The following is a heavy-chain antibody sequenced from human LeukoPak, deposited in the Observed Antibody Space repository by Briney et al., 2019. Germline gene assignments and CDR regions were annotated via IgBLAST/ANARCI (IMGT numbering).Heavy chain of an antibody. CDR3: ARRADDAFDI. J-gene: IGHJ3*02. V-gene: IGHV3-33*01. Sequence: SGGSLRLSCAASAFSFSNYGMHWVRQAPGKGLEWVALIWYDGSNRYYADSVKGRFTISRDNSKNTLYVQMNSLRAEDTAVYYCARRADDAFDIWGQGTMVTVSS. CDR1: AFSFSNYG. CDR2: IWYDGSNR.